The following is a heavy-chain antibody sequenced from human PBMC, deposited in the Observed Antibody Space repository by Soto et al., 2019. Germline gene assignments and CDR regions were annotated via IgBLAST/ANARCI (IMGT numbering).Heavy chain of an antibody. Sequence: SVKVSCKASVGTFSSYAISWVRQAPGQGLEWMGGIIPIFGTANYAQKFQGRVTITADESTSTAYMELSSLRSEDTAVYYCARARSSSSVHYYGMDVWGQGTTVNVSS. D-gene: IGHD6-6*01. CDR1: VGTFSSYA. CDR2: IIPIFGTA. CDR3: ARARSSSSVHYYGMDV. J-gene: IGHJ6*02. V-gene: IGHV1-69*13.